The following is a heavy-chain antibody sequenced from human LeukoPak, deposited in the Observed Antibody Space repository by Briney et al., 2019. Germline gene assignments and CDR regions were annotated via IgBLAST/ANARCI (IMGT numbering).Heavy chain of an antibody. CDR3: EKAHFPNSRSWYNTLSYYYVMAV. CDR2: ISSSSSYI. J-gene: IGHJ6*04. CDR1: GFTFSSYS. V-gene: IGHV3-21*04. Sequence: GGSLRLSCAASGFTFSSYSMNWVRQAPGKGLEWVSSISSSSSYIYYADSVKGRFTISRDNAKNSLYLQMNSLRAEDTALYYCEKAHFPNSRSWYNTLSYYYVMAVGAKGPTVTVPS. D-gene: IGHD6-13*01.